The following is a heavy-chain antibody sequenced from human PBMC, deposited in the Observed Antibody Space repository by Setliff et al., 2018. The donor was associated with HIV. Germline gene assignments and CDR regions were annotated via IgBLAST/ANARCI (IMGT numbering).Heavy chain of an antibody. CDR1: GGSISNSRYY. Sequence: SETLSLTCTVSGGSISNSRYYWSWIRQPPGKGLEWIGSIYYSGSTYYNRSLESRLTTSIDTSKNQFSLKLTSVTAADTAMYYCASRIYYYDESRVLREEGFVPWGQGTLVTVSS. D-gene: IGHD3-22*01. J-gene: IGHJ5*02. CDR3: ASRIYYYDESRVLREEGFVP. CDR2: IYYSGST. V-gene: IGHV4-39*01.